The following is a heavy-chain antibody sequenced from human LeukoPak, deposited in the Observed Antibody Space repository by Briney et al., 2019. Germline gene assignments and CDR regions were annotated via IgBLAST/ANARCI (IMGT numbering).Heavy chain of an antibody. V-gene: IGHV1-18*01. CDR3: ARPAYYYDNGLAFDI. CDR1: GYSFTSYG. D-gene: IGHD3-22*01. Sequence: GESLKISCKGSGYSFTSYGISWVRQAPGQGLEWMGWISAYNGNTNYAQKLQGRVTMTTDTSTSTAYMERRSLRSDDTAVYYCARPAYYYDNGLAFDIWGQGTMVTVSS. J-gene: IGHJ3*02. CDR2: ISAYNGNT.